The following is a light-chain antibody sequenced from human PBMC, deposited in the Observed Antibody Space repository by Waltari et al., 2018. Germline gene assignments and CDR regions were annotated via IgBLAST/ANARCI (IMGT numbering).Light chain of an antibody. CDR2: RAS. V-gene: IGKV1-5*03. J-gene: IGKJ1*01. Sequence: DLQMTQSPSTLSSSGGDRVTITCRASQSIDTWLAWYQQKPGKAPKLLIYRASSLQSWVPSGFSGSGSGTEFTLTISSLQPDDFATYYCQQYYNYPRTFGQGTKVEIK. CDR3: QQYYNYPRT. CDR1: QSIDTW.